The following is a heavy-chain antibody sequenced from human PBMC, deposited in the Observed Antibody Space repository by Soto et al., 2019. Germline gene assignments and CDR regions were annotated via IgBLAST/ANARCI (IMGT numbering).Heavy chain of an antibody. J-gene: IGHJ6*02. D-gene: IGHD3-9*01. Sequence: QVQLVQSGAEVKKPGSSVRVSCKVSGGSFRNYGITWVRQSPGQGLEWRGGIMPVFGTAVYAQKFQGRVTISADELTTTASLELRSLSSDDTAVYFCARARDYDLLTAREYALDVWGQGTTVTV. CDR1: GGSFRNYG. CDR3: ARARDYDLLTAREYALDV. CDR2: IMPVFGTA. V-gene: IGHV1-69*01.